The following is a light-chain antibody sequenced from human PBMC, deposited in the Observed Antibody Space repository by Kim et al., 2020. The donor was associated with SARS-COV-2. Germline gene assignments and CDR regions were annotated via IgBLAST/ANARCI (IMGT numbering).Light chain of an antibody. CDR2: DVG. J-gene: IGLJ3*02. Sequence: QSALTQPASMSGSPGQSIVISCTGASSDFGVYNYVSWYQQYPGRAPKLLIYDVGIRPSGISPRFSGSKSGNTASLTISGLQADDEATYFCGSYTSSTSVFGGGTHLTVL. CDR1: SSDFGVYNY. V-gene: IGLV2-14*03. CDR3: GSYTSSTSV.